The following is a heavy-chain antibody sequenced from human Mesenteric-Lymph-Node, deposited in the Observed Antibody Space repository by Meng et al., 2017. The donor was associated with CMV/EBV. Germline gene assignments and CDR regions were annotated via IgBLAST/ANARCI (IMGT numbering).Heavy chain of an antibody. V-gene: IGHV2-5*01. J-gene: IGHJ4*02. CDR2: FYWNDDM. D-gene: IGHD1-1*01. CDR3: ALSTGREGIFQGYFDH. Sequence: SGPTLVKPTQTLTLTCTVSGFSVSTSGVGVGWFRQPPGKALEWLALFYWNDDMRYSPSLNSRLTITKDTSKNQVVLIMTNMDPVDTATYFCALSTGREGIFQGYFDHWGQGTLVTSPQ. CDR1: GFSVSTSGVG.